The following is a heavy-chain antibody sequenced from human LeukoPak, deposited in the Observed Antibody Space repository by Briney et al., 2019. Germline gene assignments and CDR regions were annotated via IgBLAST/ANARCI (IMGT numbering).Heavy chain of an antibody. CDR2: IYYSGST. D-gene: IGHD4-11*01. V-gene: IGHV4-39*07. CDR3: ASLAHDYSNYYYYYYYMDV. Sequence: SETLSLTCTVSGGSISSSSYYWGWIRQPPGKGLEWIGSIYYSGSTYYNPSLKSRVTISVDTSKNQFSLKLSSVTAADTAVYYCASLAHDYSNYYYYYYYMDVWGKGTTVTVSS. CDR1: GGSISSSSYY. J-gene: IGHJ6*03.